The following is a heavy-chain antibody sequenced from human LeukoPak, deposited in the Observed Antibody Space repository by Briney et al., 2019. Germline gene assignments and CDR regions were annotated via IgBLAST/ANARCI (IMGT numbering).Heavy chain of an antibody. CDR2: IYPGDSDT. Sequence: GESLKISCTGSGYIFTSYWIAWVRQMPGKGLEWMGIIYPGDSDTRYSPSFQGQVTISADKSISTAYLQWSSLKASDTAMYYCARQMAAAAPWYFDYWGQGTLVTVSS. CDR3: ARQMAAAAPWYFDY. CDR1: GYIFTSYW. D-gene: IGHD6-13*01. V-gene: IGHV5-51*01. J-gene: IGHJ4*02.